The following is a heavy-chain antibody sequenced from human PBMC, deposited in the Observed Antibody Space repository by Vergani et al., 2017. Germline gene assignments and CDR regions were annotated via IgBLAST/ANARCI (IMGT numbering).Heavy chain of an antibody. D-gene: IGHD2-2*01. J-gene: IGHJ4*02. V-gene: IGHV3-23*01. Sequence: EVQLLESGGGLVRPGGSLRLSCAASGFTFSSYAMNWVRQAPGKGLEWVSTFSGSGGGTYYADYVKGRFTISRDNSKNTLYLQMNSLRAEDTAVYFCVKDPRDIVAVPGPHEYWGQGTLVTVSS. CDR1: GFTFSSYA. CDR2: FSGSGGGT. CDR3: VKDPRDIVAVPGPHEY.